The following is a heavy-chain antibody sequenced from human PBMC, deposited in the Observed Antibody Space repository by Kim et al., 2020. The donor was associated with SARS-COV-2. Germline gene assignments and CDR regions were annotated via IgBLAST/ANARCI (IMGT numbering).Heavy chain of an antibody. Sequence: ASVKVSCKVSGYTLTELSMHWVRQAPGKGLEWMGGFNPEDGETIYAQKFQGRVTMTEDTSTDTAYMELSSLRSEDTAVYYCATGRVAGPPAWFDPWGQGTLVTVSS. CDR2: FNPEDGET. CDR3: ATGRVAGPPAWFDP. CDR1: GYTLTELS. D-gene: IGHD2-15*01. V-gene: IGHV1-24*01. J-gene: IGHJ5*02.